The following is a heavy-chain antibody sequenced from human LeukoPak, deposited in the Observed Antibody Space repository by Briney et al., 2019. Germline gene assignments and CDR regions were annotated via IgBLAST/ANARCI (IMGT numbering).Heavy chain of an antibody. CDR2: ISYDGSNK. V-gene: IGHV3-30*18. J-gene: IGHJ6*03. CDR3: AKEGIAAAGTKYYYYMDV. CDR1: GFTFSSYG. D-gene: IGHD6-13*01. Sequence: PGGSLRLSCAASGFTFSSYGMHWVRQAPGKGLEWVAVISYDGSNKYYADSVKGRFTISRDNSKNTLYLQMNSLRAEDTAVYYCAKEGIAAAGTKYYYYMDVWGKGTTVTVSS.